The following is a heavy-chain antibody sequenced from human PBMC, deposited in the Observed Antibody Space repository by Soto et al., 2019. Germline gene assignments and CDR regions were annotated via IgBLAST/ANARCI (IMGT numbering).Heavy chain of an antibody. D-gene: IGHD5-12*01. V-gene: IGHV1-69*12. CDR1: GGTFSSYA. CDR2: IIPIFGTA. J-gene: IGHJ6*02. CDR3: ARGGDGYKIPLPDYYYGMDG. Sequence: QVQLVQSGAEVKKPGSSVKVSCKASGGTFSSYAISWVRQAPGQGLEWMGGIIPIFGTANYAQKFQGRVTIPADESTSTAYMELSSLRSEDTAVYYCARGGDGYKIPLPDYYYGMDGWGQGTTVTVSS.